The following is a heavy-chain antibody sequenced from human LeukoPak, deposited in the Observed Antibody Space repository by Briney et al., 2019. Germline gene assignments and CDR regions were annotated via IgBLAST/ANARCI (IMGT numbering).Heavy chain of an antibody. Sequence: PGGSLRLSCAASGFTVSSNYMSWVRQAPGKGLEWVSVIYSGATTYYADSVKGRFTISRDNSKNTLYLQMNSLRAEDTAVYYYARSTGDRFDPWGQGTLVTVSS. J-gene: IGHJ5*02. CDR3: ARSTGDRFDP. V-gene: IGHV3-66*01. D-gene: IGHD7-27*01. CDR2: IYSGATT. CDR1: GFTVSSNY.